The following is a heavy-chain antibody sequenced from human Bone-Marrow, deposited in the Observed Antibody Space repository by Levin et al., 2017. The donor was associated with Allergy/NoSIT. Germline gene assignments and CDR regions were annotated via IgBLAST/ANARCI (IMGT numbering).Heavy chain of an antibody. V-gene: IGHV4-59*01. Sequence: SETLSLTCTVSGDSIRSYYWSWIRQPPGKGLEWIGHMSYSGNTNYNPSLKSRVTMAVDTSKNRFSLNLGSVTAADTALYYCARSNYGDYDVDAFDIWGQGTMVTVSS. CDR2: MSYSGNT. D-gene: IGHD4-17*01. CDR3: ARSNYGDYDVDAFDI. J-gene: IGHJ3*02. CDR1: GDSIRSYY.